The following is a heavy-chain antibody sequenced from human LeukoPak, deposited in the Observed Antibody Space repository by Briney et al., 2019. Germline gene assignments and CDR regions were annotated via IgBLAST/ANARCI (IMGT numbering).Heavy chain of an antibody. D-gene: IGHD2-15*01. Sequence: GGSLRLSCAASGFTFSNYAMSWVRQTPGKGLEWVSAISATGGGTYYADSVKGRFTISRDISKNTLYLQMNSLRAEDTAVYFCAKLDIVVVVSAKFHYWGQGTLVTVSS. CDR2: ISATGGGT. J-gene: IGHJ4*02. CDR1: GFTFSNYA. CDR3: AKLDIVVVVSAKFHY. V-gene: IGHV3-23*01.